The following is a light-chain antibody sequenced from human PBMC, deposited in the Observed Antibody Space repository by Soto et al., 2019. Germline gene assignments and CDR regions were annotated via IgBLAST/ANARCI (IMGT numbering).Light chain of an antibody. V-gene: IGLV2-8*01. CDR2: EVN. Sequence: QSVLTQPPSASGSPGQSVAISCTGTSSDVGGYNYVSWYQQHPGKAPKLMIYEVNKRPSGVPDRFSASKSGNTASLTVSGLQAEDEADYYCSSYAGSSNVFGTGTKVTGL. CDR1: SSDVGGYNY. J-gene: IGLJ1*01. CDR3: SSYAGSSNV.